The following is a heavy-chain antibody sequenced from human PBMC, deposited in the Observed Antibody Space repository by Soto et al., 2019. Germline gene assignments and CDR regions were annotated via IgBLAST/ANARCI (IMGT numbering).Heavy chain of an antibody. CDR2: VKGEGTTT. CDR3: ARGQSGSYSFDY. Sequence: VPLVESGGGIVQPGESMRLSCVVSGFTLTNYWVHWFRQATGKGLVWVSRVKGEGTTTNYADSLKDRFTTSSDNGRSTVFLQMNSLGVDDTGVYYCARGQSGSYSFDYWVRGTLVTVSS. V-gene: IGHV3-74*01. J-gene: IGHJ4*02. D-gene: IGHD3-10*01. CDR1: GFTLTNYW.